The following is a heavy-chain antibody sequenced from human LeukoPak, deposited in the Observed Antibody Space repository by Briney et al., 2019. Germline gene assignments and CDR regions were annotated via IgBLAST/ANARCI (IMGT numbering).Heavy chain of an antibody. CDR3: ARGPYSSSWYKKYFQH. CDR1: GYTFTSYY. J-gene: IGHJ1*01. CDR2: INPSGGST. Sequence: ASVKVSCKASGYTFTSYYMHWVRQAPGQGLEWMGIINPSGGSTIYAQIFQGRVTMTRDTSTSTVYMELSSLRSEDTAVYYCARGPYSSSWYKKYFQHWGQGTLVTVSS. D-gene: IGHD6-13*01. V-gene: IGHV1-46*01.